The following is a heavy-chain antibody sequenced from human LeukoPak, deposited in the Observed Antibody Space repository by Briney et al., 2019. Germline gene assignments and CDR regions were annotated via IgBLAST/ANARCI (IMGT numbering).Heavy chain of an antibody. CDR3: VRDAEYSSGWFGSNWFDP. J-gene: IGHJ5*02. CDR2: IRSSSSTI. CDR1: GFPFTTYS. D-gene: IGHD6-19*01. V-gene: IGHV3-48*02. Sequence: GRSLRLSCAASGFPFTTYSMNWVRQAPGKGLEWVSYIRSSSSTIYYADSVKGRFTISRDNVKNSLYLQMNSLRDEDTAVYYCVRDAEYSSGWFGSNWFDPWGQGTLVTVSS.